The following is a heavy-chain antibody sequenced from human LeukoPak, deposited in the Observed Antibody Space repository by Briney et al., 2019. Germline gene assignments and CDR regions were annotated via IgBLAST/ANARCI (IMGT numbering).Heavy chain of an antibody. CDR2: IYYSGST. J-gene: IGHJ6*02. D-gene: IGHD6-13*01. V-gene: IGHV4-59*01. CDR3: AREDSSSSYGMDV. CDR1: GGSISSYY. Sequence: SETLSLTCTVSGGSISSYYWSWIRQPPGKGLEGIGYIYYSGSTNYNPSLKSRVTISVDTSKNQFSLKLSSVTAADTAVYYCAREDSSSSYGMDVWGQGTTVTVSS.